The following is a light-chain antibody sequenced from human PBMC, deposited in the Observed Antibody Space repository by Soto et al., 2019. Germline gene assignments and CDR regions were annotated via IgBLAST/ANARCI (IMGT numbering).Light chain of an antibody. Sequence: IGMTQSPATLSVSPGERATLSCRASQSFSSNLAWYQQKPGQAPRLLIYGASNRATGIPARFSGSGSGTEFTLTISSLQSEDFAVYYCQQYNNWPQTFGQGTKVDIK. J-gene: IGKJ1*01. CDR3: QQYNNWPQT. CDR1: QSFSSN. CDR2: GAS. V-gene: IGKV3-15*01.